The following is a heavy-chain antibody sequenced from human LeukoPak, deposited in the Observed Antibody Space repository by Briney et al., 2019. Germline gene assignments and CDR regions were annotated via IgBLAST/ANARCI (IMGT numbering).Heavy chain of an antibody. V-gene: IGHV4-59*01. D-gene: IGHD6-19*01. Sequence: SETLSLTCTVSGVSISSYYWSWIRQPPGKGLEWIGYIYYSGSTNYNPSLKSRVTISVDTSKNQFSLKLSSVTAADTAVYYCAREGLALPGQFPSSNWFDPWGQGTLVTVSS. CDR2: IYYSGST. CDR1: GVSISSYY. CDR3: AREGLALPGQFPSSNWFDP. J-gene: IGHJ5*02.